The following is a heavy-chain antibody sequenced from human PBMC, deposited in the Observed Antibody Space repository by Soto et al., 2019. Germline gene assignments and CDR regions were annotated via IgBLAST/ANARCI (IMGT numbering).Heavy chain of an antibody. Sequence: ASVKVSCKASGYTFTGYYMHWVRQAPGQGLEWMGWINPNSGGTNYAQKFQGWVTMTRDTSISTAYMELSRLRSDDTAVYYCARAGDTIIVRRGAFDIWGQGTMVTVS. CDR3: ARAGDTIIVRRGAFDI. V-gene: IGHV1-2*04. CDR1: GYTFTGYY. CDR2: INPNSGGT. D-gene: IGHD3-22*01. J-gene: IGHJ3*02.